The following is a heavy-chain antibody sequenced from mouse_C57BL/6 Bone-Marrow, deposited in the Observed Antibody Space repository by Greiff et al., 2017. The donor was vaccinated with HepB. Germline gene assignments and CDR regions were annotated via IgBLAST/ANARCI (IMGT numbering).Heavy chain of an antibody. CDR2: ISSGSSTI. CDR1: GFTFSDYG. V-gene: IGHV5-17*01. CDR3: ARGRNYYGDY. D-gene: IGHD1-1*01. J-gene: IGHJ2*01. Sequence: EVKVVESGGGLVKPGGSLKLSCAASGFTFSDYGMHWVRQAPEKGLEWVAYISSGSSTIYYADTVKGRFTISRDNAKNTLFLQMTSLRSEDTAMYYCARGRNYYGDYWGQGTTLTVSS.